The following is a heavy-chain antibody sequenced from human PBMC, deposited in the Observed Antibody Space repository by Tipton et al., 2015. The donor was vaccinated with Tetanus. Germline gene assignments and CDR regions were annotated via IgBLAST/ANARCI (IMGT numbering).Heavy chain of an antibody. CDR1: GGSISGFY. CDR3: ARERIEAFYYHGLDV. V-gene: IGHV4-59*01. J-gene: IGHJ6*02. Sequence: TLSLTCAVYGGSISGFYWYWIRQPPGKGLEWIAYIYQNGDVNYNPSLQSRVTISVDTSKNQFSLQLAFVTAADTAIYYCARERIEAFYYHGLDVWGPGTTVTVSS. D-gene: IGHD2-21*01. CDR2: IYQNGDV.